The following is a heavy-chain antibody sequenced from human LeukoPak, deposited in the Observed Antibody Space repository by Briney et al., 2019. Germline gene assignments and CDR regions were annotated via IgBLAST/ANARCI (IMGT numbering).Heavy chain of an antibody. J-gene: IGHJ4*02. D-gene: IGHD3-22*01. Sequence: GGSLRLSCAASGFTFSSYGMHWVRQAPGKGLEWVAVISYDGSNKYYADSVKGRFTISRDNSKNTLYLQMNSLRAEDTAVYYCARTITMIPQELTYWGQGTLVTVSS. CDR1: GFTFSSYG. CDR2: ISYDGSNK. CDR3: ARTITMIPQELTY. V-gene: IGHV3-30*03.